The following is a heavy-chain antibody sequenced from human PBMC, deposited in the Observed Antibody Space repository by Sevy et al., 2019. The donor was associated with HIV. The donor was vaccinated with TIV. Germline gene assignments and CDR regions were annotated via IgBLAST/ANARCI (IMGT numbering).Heavy chain of an antibody. CDR1: GFTFSSFW. Sequence: GGSLRLSCAASGFTFSSFWMHWVRQAPGKGLVWVSRINSDGSSTSYADSVKGRFTISRDNAENTLYLQMNSLRVEDTAVYYCARGGRGLRDAFDIWGQGTMVTVSS. CDR3: ARGGRGLRDAFDI. V-gene: IGHV3-74*01. J-gene: IGHJ3*02. D-gene: IGHD3-22*01. CDR2: INSDGSST.